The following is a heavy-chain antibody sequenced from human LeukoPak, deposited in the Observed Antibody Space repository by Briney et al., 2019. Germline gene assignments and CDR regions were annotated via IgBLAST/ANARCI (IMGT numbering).Heavy chain of an antibody. J-gene: IGHJ4*02. D-gene: IGHD5-12*01. V-gene: IGHV3-30*04. CDR2: ISYDGSNK. CDR1: GFTFSSYA. Sequence: GGSLRLSCAASGFTFSSYALHWVRQAPGKGLEWVAVISYDGSNKYYTDSVKGRFTISRDNSKNTLYLQMNSLRAEDTAVYYCAKEGGASRFDYWGQGTLVTVSS. CDR3: AKEGGASRFDY.